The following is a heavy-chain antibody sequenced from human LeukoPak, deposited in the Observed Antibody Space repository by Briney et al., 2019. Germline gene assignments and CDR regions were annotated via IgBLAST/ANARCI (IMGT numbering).Heavy chain of an antibody. CDR2: IYHSGST. Sequence: PSETLSLTCTVSGYSISSGYYWGWIRQPPGKGLEWIGSIYHSGSTYYNPSLKSRVTISVDTSKNQFSLKLSSVTAADTAVYYCARGSGVFDYWGQGTLVTVSS. CDR1: GYSISSGYY. CDR3: ARGSGVFDY. D-gene: IGHD2-8*01. J-gene: IGHJ4*02. V-gene: IGHV4-38-2*02.